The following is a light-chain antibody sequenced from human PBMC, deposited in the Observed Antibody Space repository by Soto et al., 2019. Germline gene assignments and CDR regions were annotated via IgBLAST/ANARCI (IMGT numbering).Light chain of an antibody. V-gene: IGLV2-8*01. CDR1: SSDVGGYNY. J-gene: IGLJ2*01. CDR2: EVS. CDR3: SSYAGSSSWV. Sequence: QSALTQPPSASGSPGQSVTISCTGTSSDVGGYNYVSWYQHHPGKAPKLMIYEVSKRPSGVPNRFSGSKSGSTATLTVSGLQAGDEADYYCSSYAGSSSWVFGGGTKLTVL.